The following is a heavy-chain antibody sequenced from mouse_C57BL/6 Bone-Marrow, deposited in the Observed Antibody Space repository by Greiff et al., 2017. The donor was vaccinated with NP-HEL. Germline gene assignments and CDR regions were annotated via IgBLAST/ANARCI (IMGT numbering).Heavy chain of an antibody. CDR2: IDPSDSET. CDR3: ARWAYYSNPRGAWFAY. D-gene: IGHD2-5*01. V-gene: IGHV1-52*01. J-gene: IGHJ3*01. CDR1: GYTFTSYW. Sequence: VQLKESGAELVRPGSSVKLSCKASGYTFTSYWMHWVKQRPIQGLEWIGNIDPSDSETHYNQKFKDKATLTVDKSSSTAYMQLSSLTSAESAVYYCARWAYYSNPRGAWFAYWGQGTLVTVSA.